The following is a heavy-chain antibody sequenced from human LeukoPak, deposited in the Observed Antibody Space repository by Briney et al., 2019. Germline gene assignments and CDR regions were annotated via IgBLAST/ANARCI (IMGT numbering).Heavy chain of an antibody. CDR3: ARAHLWFGELGGDYFDY. D-gene: IGHD3-10*01. V-gene: IGHV3-74*01. CDR2: INSDGSST. Sequence: GGSLRLSCAASGFTFSSYWMHWVRQAPGKGLVWVSRINSDGSSTSYADSVKGRFTISRDNAKNTLYLQMNSLRAEDTAVYYCARAHLWFGELGGDYFDYWGQGTLVTVSS. CDR1: GFTFSSYW. J-gene: IGHJ4*02.